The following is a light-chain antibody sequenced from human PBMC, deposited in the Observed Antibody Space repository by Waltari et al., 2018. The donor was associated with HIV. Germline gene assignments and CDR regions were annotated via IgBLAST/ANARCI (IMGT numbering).Light chain of an antibody. Sequence: QLVLTQSPSASASLGASVKLTCTLSSGHSSYAIAWHQQQPEKGPRYLMKFNSDGSHSKGDGIPDRFSGSISGADRYLTISSLQSEDEADYYCQTWGTLNLVFGGGTKLTVL. CDR1: SGHSSYA. CDR3: QTWGTLNLV. V-gene: IGLV4-69*01. CDR2: FNSDGSH. J-gene: IGLJ3*02.